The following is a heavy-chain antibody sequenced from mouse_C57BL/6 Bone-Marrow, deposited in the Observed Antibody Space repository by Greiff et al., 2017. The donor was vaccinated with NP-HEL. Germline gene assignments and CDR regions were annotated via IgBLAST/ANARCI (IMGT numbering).Heavy chain of an antibody. Sequence: VQLQQSGPGLVQPSQSLSITCTVSGFSLTSYGVHWVRQSPGKGLEWLGVIWSGGSTDYNAAFISRLSISKDNSKSQVFFKMNSMQADEAAIYYCARDLYYGSRGAYWGQGTLVTVSA. CDR2: IWSGGST. J-gene: IGHJ3*01. CDR1: GFSLTSYG. D-gene: IGHD1-1*01. V-gene: IGHV2-2*01. CDR3: ARDLYYGSRGAY.